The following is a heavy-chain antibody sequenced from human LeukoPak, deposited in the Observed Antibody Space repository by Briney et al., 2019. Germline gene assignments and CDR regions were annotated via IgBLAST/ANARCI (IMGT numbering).Heavy chain of an antibody. D-gene: IGHD5-12*01. V-gene: IGHV1-2*02. CDR2: ISPNSGGT. Sequence: GASVKVSSEASGYTFTSYDINWVRQATGQALEWMGWISPNSGGTNYAQKFQGRVTMTGDTSITTAYMDLTSLKSDDTAVYFCVRGGYTGYTNWFDPWGQGTLVTVSS. CDR3: VRGGYTGYTNWFDP. CDR1: GYTFTSYD. J-gene: IGHJ5*02.